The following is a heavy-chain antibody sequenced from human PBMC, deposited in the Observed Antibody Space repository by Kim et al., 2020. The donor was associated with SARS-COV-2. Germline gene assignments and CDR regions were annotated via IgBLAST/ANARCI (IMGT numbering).Heavy chain of an antibody. Sequence: SETLSLTCTVSGGSISSSSYYWGWIRQPPGKGLEWIGSIYYSGSTYYNPSLKSRVTISVDTSKNQFSLKLSSVTAADTAVYYCAAGYYCGGDCYLWFDPWGQGTLVTVSS. CDR3: AAGYYCGGDCYLWFDP. D-gene: IGHD2-21*02. V-gene: IGHV4-39*01. CDR1: GGSISSSSYY. J-gene: IGHJ5*02. CDR2: IYYSGST.